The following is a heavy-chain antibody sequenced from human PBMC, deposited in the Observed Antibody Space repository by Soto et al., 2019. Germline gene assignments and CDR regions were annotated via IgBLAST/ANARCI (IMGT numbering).Heavy chain of an antibody. Sequence: TSETLSLTCAVYGGSFSGYYWSWIRQPPGKGLEWIGEINHSGSTNYNPSLKSRVTISVDTSKNQFSLKLSSVTAADTAVYYCARGGYNYDWFDPWGQGTLVTVSS. D-gene: IGHD5-12*01. V-gene: IGHV4-34*01. CDR2: INHSGST. J-gene: IGHJ5*02. CDR3: ARGGYNYDWFDP. CDR1: GGSFSGYY.